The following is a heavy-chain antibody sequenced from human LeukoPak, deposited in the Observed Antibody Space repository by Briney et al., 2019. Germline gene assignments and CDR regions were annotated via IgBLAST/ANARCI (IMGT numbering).Heavy chain of an antibody. CDR2: IYTSGDT. Sequence: PSETLSLTCTVSGGSMNSYYWSWIRQPTGKGLEWIGRIYTSGDTRYNPSLESRVTMSLDMSKKQFSLKLSSVTAADTAVYYCARYSDPNLYFDSWGQGTLVTVSS. CDR3: ARYSDPNLYFDS. D-gene: IGHD1-26*01. J-gene: IGHJ4*02. CDR1: GGSMNSYY. V-gene: IGHV4-4*07.